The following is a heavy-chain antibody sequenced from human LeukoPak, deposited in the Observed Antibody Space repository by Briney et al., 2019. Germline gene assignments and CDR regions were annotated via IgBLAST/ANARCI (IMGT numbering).Heavy chain of an antibody. CDR3: AKDSSSSPHWFDP. V-gene: IGHV3-23*01. CDR2: ISGGGGST. Sequence: GGSLRLSCAASGFTFSSYAMNWVRQAPGKGLEWVSAISGGGGSTYYADSVKGRFTISRDNSKNTLYLRMNSLRADDTAVYYCAKDSSSSPHWFDPWGQGTLVTVSS. D-gene: IGHD6-6*01. CDR1: GFTFSSYA. J-gene: IGHJ5*02.